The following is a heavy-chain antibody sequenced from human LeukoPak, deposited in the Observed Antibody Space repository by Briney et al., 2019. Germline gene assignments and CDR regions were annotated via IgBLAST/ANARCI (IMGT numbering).Heavy chain of an antibody. D-gene: IGHD2-15*01. J-gene: IGHJ4*02. Sequence: GGSLRLSCAASGFTFSSYSMNWVRQAPGKGLEWVSSISSSSSYIYYADSVKGRFTISRDDAKNSLYLQMNSLRAEDTAVYYCARVSGGSSSAFDYWGQGTLVTVSS. CDR2: ISSSSSYI. CDR1: GFTFSSYS. V-gene: IGHV3-21*01. CDR3: ARVSGGSSSAFDY.